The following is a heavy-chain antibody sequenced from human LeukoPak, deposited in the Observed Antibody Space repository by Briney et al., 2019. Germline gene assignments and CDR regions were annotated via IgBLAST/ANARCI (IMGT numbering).Heavy chain of an antibody. CDR1: GGSMKDYY. D-gene: IGHD2-8*01. CDR2: IYYSGST. V-gene: IGHV4-59*01. J-gene: IGHJ5*02. CDR3: ARDSWSNWFDT. Sequence: SETLSLTCTVSGGSMKDYYWSWIRQPPGKGLEWIGYIYYSGSTNYNPSLKSRVTISVDTSNNQFSLRLSSVTAADTAVYYCARDSWSNWFDTWGQGTLVTVSS.